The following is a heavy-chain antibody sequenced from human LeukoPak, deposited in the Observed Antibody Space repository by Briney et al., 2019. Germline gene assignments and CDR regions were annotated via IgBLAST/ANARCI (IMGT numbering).Heavy chain of an antibody. CDR2: IIPIFGTA. V-gene: IGHV1-69*13. CDR1: GGIFSRYA. Sequence: ASVKVSCKASGGIFSRYAISWVRQAPGQGLEWMGGIIPIFGTANYAQKYQGRVTITADESTNTANMELSSLRSEDTAVYYCATSVWPPYYYYYYMDVWGKGTTVTVSS. J-gene: IGHJ6*03. D-gene: IGHD2-8*01. CDR3: ATSVWPPYYYYYYMDV.